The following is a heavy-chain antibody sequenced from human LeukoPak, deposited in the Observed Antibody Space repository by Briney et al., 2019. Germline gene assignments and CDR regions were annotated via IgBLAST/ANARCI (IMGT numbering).Heavy chain of an antibody. Sequence: SDTLSLTCAVSGYSISSSNWWGWIRQPPGKGLEWIGYIYYSGSTYYNPSLKSRVTISVDTSKNQFSLKLSSVTAADTAVYYCAREEGITMVRGVITRPYNWFDPWGQGTLVTVSS. D-gene: IGHD3-10*01. CDR2: IYYSGST. CDR1: GYSISSSNW. CDR3: AREEGITMVRGVITRPYNWFDP. V-gene: IGHV4-28*03. J-gene: IGHJ5*02.